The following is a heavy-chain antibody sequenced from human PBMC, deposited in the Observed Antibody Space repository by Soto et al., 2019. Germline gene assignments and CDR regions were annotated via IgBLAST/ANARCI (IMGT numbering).Heavy chain of an antibody. CDR1: GFTFDEYA. J-gene: IGHJ4*02. D-gene: IGHD3-22*01. V-gene: IGHV3-20*04. Sequence: GGSLRLSCAASGFTFDEYAFTWVRQAPGKGLEWVDGINWNGGSKGYADSVKGRFTISRDNAKSSLYLQMNNLRAEDTAFYFCARATQSYYDTSGYYSYVHWGQGAQVTVSS. CDR3: ARATQSYYDTSGYYSYVH. CDR2: INWNGGSK.